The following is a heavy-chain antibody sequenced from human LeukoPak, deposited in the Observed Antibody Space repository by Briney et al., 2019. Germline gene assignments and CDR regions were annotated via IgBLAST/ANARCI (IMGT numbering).Heavy chain of an antibody. Sequence: GGSLRLSCAASGFTFSSYGMHWVRQAPGKGLEWVAVIYSGGSTYYADSVKGRFTISRDNAKNSLDLQMNSLRAEDAAVYYCAKAPVTTCSGAYCYPFDYWGQGTLVTVSS. CDR2: IYSGGST. CDR3: AKAPVTTCSGAYCYPFDY. CDR1: GFTFSSYG. J-gene: IGHJ4*02. D-gene: IGHD2-21*01. V-gene: IGHV3-NL1*01.